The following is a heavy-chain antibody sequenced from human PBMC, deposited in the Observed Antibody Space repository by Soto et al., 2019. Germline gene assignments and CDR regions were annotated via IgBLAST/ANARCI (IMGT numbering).Heavy chain of an antibody. V-gene: IGHV2-5*02. D-gene: IGHD1-26*01. CDR2: IYWDDDK. J-gene: IGHJ5*02. CDR3: AHRGTGGWFDP. CDR1: GFSLSTSGVG. Sequence: QITLKESGPTLVKPTQTLTLTCTFSGFSLSTSGVGVGWIRQPPGKALEWLALIYWDDDKRYSPSLKSRLTITKDTSKNQVVLTMTNMDPVDTATYDCAHRGTGGWFDPWGQGTLVTVSS.